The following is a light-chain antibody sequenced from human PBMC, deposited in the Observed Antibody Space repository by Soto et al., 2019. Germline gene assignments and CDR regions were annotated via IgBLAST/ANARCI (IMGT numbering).Light chain of an antibody. CDR2: DAS. V-gene: IGKV1-5*01. CDR1: QSIRSR. J-gene: IGKJ1*01. Sequence: PSSLSASVGDTVTITCRASQSIRSRLNWYQQRPGQAPKLLIYDASTVQSGVPSRFSGSGSGTEFTLTISSLQPDDSATYYCQHYSLYSPWTFGQGTKVDI. CDR3: QHYSLYSPWT.